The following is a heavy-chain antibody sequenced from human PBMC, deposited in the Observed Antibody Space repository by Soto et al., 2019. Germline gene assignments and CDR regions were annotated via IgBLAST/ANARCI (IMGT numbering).Heavy chain of an antibody. J-gene: IGHJ5*02. D-gene: IGHD3-3*01. V-gene: IGHV4-61*01. CDR3: ARDCTYYDFWRGYLRWFGP. Sequence: QVQLQESGPGLVKPSETLSLTCTVSGGSVSSGSYYWSWIRQPPGKGLEWIGYIYYSGSTNYTHSHLRRVTIRVDPAKNQSSLELSSVTAADTAVYYCARDCTYYDFWRGYLRWFGPWGQGTLVTVSS. CDR2: IYYSGST. CDR1: GGSVSSGSYY.